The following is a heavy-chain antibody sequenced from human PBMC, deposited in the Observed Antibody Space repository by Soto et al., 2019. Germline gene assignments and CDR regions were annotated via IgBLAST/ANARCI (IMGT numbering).Heavy chain of an antibody. CDR1: GYTFTSYA. CDR3: ARVGPDAYYYYGMDV. CDR2: INAGNGNT. Sequence: QVQLVQSGAEVKKPGASVKVSYKASGYTFTSYAMHWVRQAPGQRLEWMGWINAGNGNTKYSQKFQGRVTITRDTSASTAYMELSSLRSEDTAVYYCARVGPDAYYYYGMDVWGQGTTVTVSS. V-gene: IGHV1-3*01. J-gene: IGHJ6*02.